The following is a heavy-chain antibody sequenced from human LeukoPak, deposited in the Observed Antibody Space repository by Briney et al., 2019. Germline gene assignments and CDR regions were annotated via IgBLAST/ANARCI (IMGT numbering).Heavy chain of an antibody. V-gene: IGHV3-23*01. Sequence: GSLRLSCGASGFTFSNDGMSWVRQAPGKGLEWVSGISGSVGTTYYADSVKGRFTISRDNSENTLFLQMNSLRAEDTAVYYCAKDGLTTVTTGDYFYGMDVWGQGTTVTVSS. J-gene: IGHJ6*02. CDR2: ISGSVGTT. D-gene: IGHD4-17*01. CDR3: AKDGLTTVTTGDYFYGMDV. CDR1: GFTFSNDG.